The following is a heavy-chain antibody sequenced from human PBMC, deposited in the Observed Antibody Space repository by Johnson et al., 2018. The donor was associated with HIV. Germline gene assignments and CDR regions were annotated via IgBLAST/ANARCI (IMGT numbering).Heavy chain of an antibody. CDR3: ARGCRDGYTCDVFDV. CDR1: GFAFSSFA. D-gene: IGHD5-24*01. V-gene: IGHV3-66*01. J-gene: IGHJ3*01. CDR2: SYSGGSP. Sequence: VQLVESGGGFVQPGGSLRLSCAASGFAFSSFAVTWVRQAPGKGLEWVSVSYSGGSPYYADSVTGRFTISRDNSKNTLYLQMNSLGAEDTAVYFCARGCRDGYTCDVFDVWGQGTRVTVSS.